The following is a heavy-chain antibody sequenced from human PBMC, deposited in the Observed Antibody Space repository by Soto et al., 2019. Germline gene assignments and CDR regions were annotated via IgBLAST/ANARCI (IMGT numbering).Heavy chain of an antibody. J-gene: IGHJ6*02. Sequence: ASVKVSCKASGYTFTSYDIHWLRQATGQGLEWMGWMNSNSGNTGYAQKFQGRVTMTRNTSISTAYMELSSLRSEDTAVYYCARGDPAGYSSGWDKDGMDVWGQGTTVTVSS. CDR2: MNSNSGNT. CDR1: GYTFTSYD. V-gene: IGHV1-8*01. D-gene: IGHD6-19*01. CDR3: ARGDPAGYSSGWDKDGMDV.